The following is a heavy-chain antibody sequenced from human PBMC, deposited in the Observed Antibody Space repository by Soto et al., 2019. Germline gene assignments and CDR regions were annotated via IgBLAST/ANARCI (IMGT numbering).Heavy chain of an antibody. CDR3: ARYFRGSGRYFFDY. V-gene: IGHV3-7*03. CDR1: GFTFISSF. CDR2: INQDGSGT. J-gene: IGHJ4*02. D-gene: IGHD6-19*01. Sequence: EVQLVESGGGLVQPGESLRLSCVASGFTFISSFMGWVRQAPGKGLKWVANINQDGSGTYYVDSVEGRFTISRDNAKDSLYLQMNSLRGEDTAVYYCARYFRGSGRYFFDYWGQGTLVTVSS.